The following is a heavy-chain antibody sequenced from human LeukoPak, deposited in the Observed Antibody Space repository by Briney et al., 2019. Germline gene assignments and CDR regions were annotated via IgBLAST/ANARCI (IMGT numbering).Heavy chain of an antibody. CDR2: IRNKANGGTT. J-gene: IGHJ3*02. Sequence: PGGSLRLSCTTSGFTFSDYAVSWVRQAPGKGLEWIGFIRNKANGGTTEYAASVKGRFTIPRDDSKTIAHLQMSSLKTEDTAVYYCSRFYSSGWASGAFDIWGQGTMVTVSS. V-gene: IGHV3-49*04. D-gene: IGHD3-22*01. CDR3: SRFYSSGWASGAFDI. CDR1: GFTFSDYA.